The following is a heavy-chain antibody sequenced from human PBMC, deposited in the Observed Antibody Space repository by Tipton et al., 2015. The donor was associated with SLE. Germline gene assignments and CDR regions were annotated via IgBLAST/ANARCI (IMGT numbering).Heavy chain of an antibody. CDR3: PRARDSMNVFVMAA. D-gene: IGHD4-11*01. Sequence: TLSLTCTVSGGSISNYYWSWRRQPPGKGLEWIGYINYSGYTNYNPSLKSRVTTSVDTSKNQLSLKRQYVTATDTAAYYCPRARDSMNVFVMAAWRQGTSVTVSS. J-gene: IGHJ6*02. CDR1: GGSISNYY. V-gene: IGHV4-59*01. CDR2: INYSGYT.